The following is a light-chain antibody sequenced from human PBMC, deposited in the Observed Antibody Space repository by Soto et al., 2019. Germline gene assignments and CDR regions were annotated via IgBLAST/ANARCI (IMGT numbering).Light chain of an antibody. Sequence: EIVLTQSPATLSLSPGERATLSCRASQSVSSNLAWYQQKPGQAPRLLIYDASNRATGIPARLRGSGSGTDFTLTISGLEPEDFAVYYCQQRSNWSLTFGGGTKVEIK. CDR3: QQRSNWSLT. CDR1: QSVSSN. V-gene: IGKV3-11*01. CDR2: DAS. J-gene: IGKJ4*01.